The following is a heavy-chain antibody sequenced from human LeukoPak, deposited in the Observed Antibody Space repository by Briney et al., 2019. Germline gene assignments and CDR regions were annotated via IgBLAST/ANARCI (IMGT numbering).Heavy chain of an antibody. CDR1: GYSFISYD. J-gene: IGHJ1*01. V-gene: IGHV1-18*01. Sequence: ASVRVSCKASGYSFISYDISWMRQAPGQGLEWMGWNSAYNGDTSYAQMLQGRVTMTTNTSSSRACMELRSLRSDDTALHYCARGGPVAATHKYFQHWGQGTLVTVSS. CDR3: ARGGPVAATHKYFQH. CDR2: NSAYNGDT. D-gene: IGHD6-19*01.